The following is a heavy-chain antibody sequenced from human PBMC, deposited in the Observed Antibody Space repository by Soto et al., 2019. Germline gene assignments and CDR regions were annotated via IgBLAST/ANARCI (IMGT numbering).Heavy chain of an antibody. CDR3: ARDDVLCDGGLCYGIPVDV. V-gene: IGHV3-66*01. CDR2: IQSGGTT. J-gene: IGHJ6*04. Sequence: EVQLVESGGGLVQPGGSLRLSCAASGFTVSSKYMTWVRQAPGKGLEWVSLIQSGGTTYYADSVKGRFTISRDTSENTPHLQMDSLRVEDTALYYCARDDVLCDGGLCYGIPVDVWGKGTTVTVSS. CDR1: GFTVSSKY. D-gene: IGHD2-15*01.